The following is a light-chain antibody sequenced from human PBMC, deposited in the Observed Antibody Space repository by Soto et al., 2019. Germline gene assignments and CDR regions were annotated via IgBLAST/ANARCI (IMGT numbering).Light chain of an antibody. J-gene: IGKJ5*01. CDR3: HQYGTSLT. CDR2: GAS. V-gene: IGKV3-20*01. Sequence: EIVLTQSPGTLSLSPGERATLSCRASQSVSSSYLAWYQQKPGQAPRLLIYGASSRATGISDRFSGSGSGTDFTLTISRLEPEDFAVYYCHQYGTSLTFGQGTRLEIK. CDR1: QSVSSSY.